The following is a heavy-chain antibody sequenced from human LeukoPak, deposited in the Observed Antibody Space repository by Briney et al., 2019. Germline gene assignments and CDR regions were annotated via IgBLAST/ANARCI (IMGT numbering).Heavy chain of an antibody. D-gene: IGHD5-12*01. CDR3: ARGIYSGYDLGGTI. CDR2: MNPNSGNT. J-gene: IGHJ4*02. CDR1: GYTFTSYD. Sequence: ASVKVSCMASGYTFTSYDINWVRQAPGQGLEWMGWMNPNSGNTGYAQTFQGRVTITRNTSISTAYMELSSLRSEDTAVYYCARGIYSGYDLGGTIWGQGTLVTVSS. V-gene: IGHV1-8*01.